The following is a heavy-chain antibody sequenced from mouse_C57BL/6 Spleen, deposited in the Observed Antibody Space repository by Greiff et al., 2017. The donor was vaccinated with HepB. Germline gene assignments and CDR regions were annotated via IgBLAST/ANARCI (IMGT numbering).Heavy chain of an antibody. V-gene: IGHV1-55*01. Sequence: QVQLQQPGAELVKPGASVKMSCKASGYTFTSYWITWVKQRPGQGLEWIGDIYPGSGSTNYNEKFKSKATLTVDTSSSTAYMQLSSLTSEDSAVYYCARSGYYGSRTAYWGQGTLVTVSA. CDR1: GYTFTSYW. CDR2: IYPGSGST. CDR3: ARSGYYGSRTAY. J-gene: IGHJ3*01. D-gene: IGHD1-1*01.